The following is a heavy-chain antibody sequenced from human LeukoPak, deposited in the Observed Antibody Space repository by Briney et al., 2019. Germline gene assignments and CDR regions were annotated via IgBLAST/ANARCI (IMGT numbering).Heavy chain of an antibody. CDR2: IYPGDSDA. D-gene: IGHD1-7*01. CDR3: ATPTLGTIGEYLFDY. Sequence: GASLKISCKGSGYTFTTYWIGWGRQLPGKGLEWMGIIYPGDSDARYTPSFQGRVTISVDKSISTAYLQRSTLKASDTAVYYCATPTLGTIGEYLFDYWGQGTLVTVSS. V-gene: IGHV5-51*01. CDR1: GYTFTTYW. J-gene: IGHJ4*02.